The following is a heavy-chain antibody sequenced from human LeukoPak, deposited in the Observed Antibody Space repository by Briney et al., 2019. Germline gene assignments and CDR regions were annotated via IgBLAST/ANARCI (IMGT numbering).Heavy chain of an antibody. Sequence: SQTLSLTCTVSGGSISSGSYYWSWIRQPAGKGLEWIGRIYTSGSTNYNPSLKSRVTISVDTSKNQFSLKLSSVTAADTAVYYCARGAGLPHNWFDPWGQGTLVTVSS. CDR1: GGSISSGSYY. CDR3: ARGAGLPHNWFDP. V-gene: IGHV4-61*02. J-gene: IGHJ5*02. D-gene: IGHD2-15*01. CDR2: IYTSGST.